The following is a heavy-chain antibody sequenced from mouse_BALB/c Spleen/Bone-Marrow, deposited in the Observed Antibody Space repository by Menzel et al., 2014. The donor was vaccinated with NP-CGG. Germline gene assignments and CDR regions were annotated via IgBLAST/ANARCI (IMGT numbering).Heavy chain of an antibody. V-gene: IGHV5-12-2*01. CDR3: ARHGEERPVLAMDY. Sequence: EVQRVESGGGLVEPGGSLKFSCAASGFTFIAYTMSWVRQTPEKRLEWVAYINNGGGSTYYPDTVKGRFTISRDNAKNTLYLQMSSLKSEDTAMYYCARHGEERPVLAMDYWGQGTSVTVSS. J-gene: IGHJ4*01. CDR1: GFTFIAYT. D-gene: IGHD2-14*01. CDR2: INNGGGST.